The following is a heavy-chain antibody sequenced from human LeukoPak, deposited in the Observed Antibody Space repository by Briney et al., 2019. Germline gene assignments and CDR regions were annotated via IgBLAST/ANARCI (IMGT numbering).Heavy chain of an antibody. V-gene: IGHV3-48*03. J-gene: IGHJ6*04. CDR3: AELGITMIGGV. CDR2: ISSSGSTI. CDR1: GFTSSSYE. Sequence: GGSLRLSCAASGFTSSSYEMNWVRQAPGKGLEWVSYISSSGSTIYYADSVKGRFTISRDNTKNSLYLQMNSLRAEDTAVYYCAELGITMIGGVWGKGTTVTISS. D-gene: IGHD3-10*02.